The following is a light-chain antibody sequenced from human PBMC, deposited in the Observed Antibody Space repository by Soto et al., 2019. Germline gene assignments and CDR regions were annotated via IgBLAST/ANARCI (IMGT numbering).Light chain of an antibody. CDR3: SSYTSNSPYV. V-gene: IGLV2-14*01. Sequence: SVLPQPASVSVSPGQSITISCTGTSSDVGGYNYVSWYQQHPGKAPKLMIYDVSNRPSGVSNRFSGSKSGNTASLTISGLQAEDEADYYCSSYTSNSPYVFGTGTKVTVL. CDR2: DVS. CDR1: SSDVGGYNY. J-gene: IGLJ1*01.